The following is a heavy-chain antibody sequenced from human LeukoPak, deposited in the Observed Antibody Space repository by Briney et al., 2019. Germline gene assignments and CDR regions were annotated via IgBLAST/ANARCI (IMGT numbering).Heavy chain of an antibody. Sequence: PSETLSLTCTVSSGSITNYYWSWIRQPPGKGLEWIGFIYYSGNTNYNPSLKSRVTISVDTSKNQFSLKLSSMTAADTAVYYCARGALLWFGDRMEYYFDYWGQRTLLTVSS. J-gene: IGHJ4*02. CDR2: IYYSGNT. CDR1: SGSITNYY. V-gene: IGHV4-59*01. CDR3: ARGALLWFGDRMEYYFDY. D-gene: IGHD3-10*01.